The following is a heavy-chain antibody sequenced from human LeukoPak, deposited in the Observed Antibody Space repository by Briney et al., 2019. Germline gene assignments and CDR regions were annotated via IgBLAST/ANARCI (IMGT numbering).Heavy chain of an antibody. CDR3: ARDFTMVRGVPDY. V-gene: IGHV4-34*01. CDR2: INHSGST. J-gene: IGHJ4*02. CDR1: GGSFGGYY. Sequence: SETLSLTCAVYGGSFGGYYWSWIRQPPGKGLEWIGEINHSGSTNYNPSLKSRVTISVDTSKNQFSLKLSSVTAADTAVYYCARDFTMVRGVPDYWGQGTLVIVSS. D-gene: IGHD3-10*01.